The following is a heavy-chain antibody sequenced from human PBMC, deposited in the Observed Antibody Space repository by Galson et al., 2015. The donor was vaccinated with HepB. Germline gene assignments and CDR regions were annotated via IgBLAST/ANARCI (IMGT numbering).Heavy chain of an antibody. Sequence: SLRLSCAASGFTFGDYAMSWVRQAPGKGLEWVGFIRSKAYGGTTEYAASVKGRFTISRDDSKSIAYLQMNSLKTEDTAVYYCTREGGPAYDAFDIWGQGTMVTVSS. CDR1: GFTFGDYA. CDR3: TREGGPAYDAFDI. CDR2: IRSKAYGGTT. J-gene: IGHJ3*02. D-gene: IGHD1-14*01. V-gene: IGHV3-49*04.